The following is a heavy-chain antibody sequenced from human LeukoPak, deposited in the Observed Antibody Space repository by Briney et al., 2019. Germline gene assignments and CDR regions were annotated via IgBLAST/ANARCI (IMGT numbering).Heavy chain of an antibody. CDR1: GFTLSSFW. CDR3: ARASDSSGYYDLDY. Sequence: GGSLRLSGAASGFTLSSFWMTWVRQAPGKGLEWVANIKEDGSEKYYVDSVKGRFTISRDNAKNSLYLQMNRLRAEDTAVYYCARASDSSGYYDLDYWGQGTLVTVSS. V-gene: IGHV3-7*05. CDR2: IKEDGSEK. D-gene: IGHD3-22*01. J-gene: IGHJ4*02.